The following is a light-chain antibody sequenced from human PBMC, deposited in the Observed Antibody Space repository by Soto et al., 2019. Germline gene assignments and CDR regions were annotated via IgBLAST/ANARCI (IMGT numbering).Light chain of an antibody. J-gene: IGLJ1*01. V-gene: IGLV2-14*01. CDR2: DVS. CDR1: SSDVGGYNY. CDR3: SSYTSSSVRV. Sequence: QSALTQPASASGSPGQSITISCTGTSSDVGGYNYVSWYQQHPGKAPKLMIYDVSNRPSGVSNRFSGSKSGNTASLTISGLQAEDEADYYCSSYTSSSVRVFGTGTKLTVL.